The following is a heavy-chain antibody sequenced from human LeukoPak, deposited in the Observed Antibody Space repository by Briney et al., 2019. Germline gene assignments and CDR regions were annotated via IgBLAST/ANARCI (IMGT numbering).Heavy chain of an antibody. CDR1: GYTFTGYY. V-gene: IGHV1-2*02. Sequence: VASVKVSCKASGYTFTGYYMHWVRQAPGQGLEWMGWINPNSGGTNYAQKSQGRVTMTRDTSISTAYMELSRLRSDDTAVYYCARETYCGGDCYPYAFDIWGQGTMVTVSS. D-gene: IGHD2-21*01. CDR2: INPNSGGT. J-gene: IGHJ3*02. CDR3: ARETYCGGDCYPYAFDI.